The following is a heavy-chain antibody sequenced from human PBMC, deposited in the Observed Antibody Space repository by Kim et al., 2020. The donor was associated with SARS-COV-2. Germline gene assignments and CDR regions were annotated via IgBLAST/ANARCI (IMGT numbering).Heavy chain of an antibody. Sequence: GGSLRLSCAASGFTFSSYGMHWVRQAPGKGLEWVAVISYDGSNKYYADSVKGRFTISRDNSKNTLYLQMNSLRAEDTAVYYCAKDRKLYSSSGVGVDYWGQGTLVTVSS. CDR2: ISYDGSNK. D-gene: IGHD6-6*01. V-gene: IGHV3-30*18. CDR1: GFTFSSYG. CDR3: AKDRKLYSSSGVGVDY. J-gene: IGHJ4*02.